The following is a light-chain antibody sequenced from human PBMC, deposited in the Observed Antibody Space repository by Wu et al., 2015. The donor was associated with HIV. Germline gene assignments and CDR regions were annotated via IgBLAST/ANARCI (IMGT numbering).Light chain of an antibody. J-gene: IGKJ2*03. CDR3: QQVDSYPYS. Sequence: DIQMTQSPSSLSASVGGSVTITCRASQGISRFLAWYQQKPGKAPKILIDSASALQSGVPSRFSGSGFGTDFTLSISSLQPEDFATYYCQQVDSYPYSFGQGTKLEIK. CDR2: SAS. CDR1: QGISRF. V-gene: IGKV1-9*01.